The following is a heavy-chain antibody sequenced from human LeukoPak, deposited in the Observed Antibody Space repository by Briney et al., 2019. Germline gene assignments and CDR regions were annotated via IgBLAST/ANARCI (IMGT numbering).Heavy chain of an antibody. V-gene: IGHV3-53*01. CDR2: IYSGGST. CDR3: ARDTVFGEFPHRGILYGMDV. D-gene: IGHD3-10*02. J-gene: IGHJ6*02. Sequence: GGSLRLSCAASGFTVSSNYMSWVRQAPGKGLEWVSVIYSGGSTYYADSVKGRFTISRDNSKNTLYLQMNSLRAEDTAVYYCARDTVFGEFPHRGILYGMDVWGHGTTVTVSS. CDR1: GFTVSSNY.